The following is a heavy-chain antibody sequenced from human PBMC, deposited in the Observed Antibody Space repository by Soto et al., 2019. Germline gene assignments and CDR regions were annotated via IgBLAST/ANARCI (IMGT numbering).Heavy chain of an antibody. CDR3: AKKYCTSGVSHTFGPGLFDC. Sequence: EVQLLESGGGLVQSGGSLRLSCAASGFTFSSYAMNWVRQAPGKGLEWVSVITGSGGSTKYADSVKGRFTISRDNSKNTLYLQMNSLRAEDTAVYYCAKKYCTSGVSHTFGPGLFDCWGQGTLVTVSS. CDR1: GFTFSSYA. D-gene: IGHD2-8*01. V-gene: IGHV3-23*01. CDR2: ITGSGGST. J-gene: IGHJ4*02.